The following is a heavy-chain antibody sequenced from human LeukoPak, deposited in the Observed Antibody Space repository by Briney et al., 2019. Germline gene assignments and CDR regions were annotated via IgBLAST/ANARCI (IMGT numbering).Heavy chain of an antibody. D-gene: IGHD3-22*01. CDR1: GFTFSSYG. CDR3: AKVHPPTYYYDSSGYYEGYYFDY. CDR2: IRYDGSNK. J-gene: IGHJ4*02. V-gene: IGHV3-30*02. Sequence: QTGGSLRPSCAASGFTFSSYGMHWVRQAPGKGLEWVAFIRYDGSNKYYADSVKGRFTISRDNSKNTLYLQMNSLRAEDTAVYYCAKVHPPTYYYDSSGYYEGYYFDYWGQGTLVTVSS.